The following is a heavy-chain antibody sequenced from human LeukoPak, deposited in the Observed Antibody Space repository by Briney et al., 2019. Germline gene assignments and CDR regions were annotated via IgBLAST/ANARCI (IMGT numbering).Heavy chain of an antibody. CDR1: GFTFGSYA. Sequence: GGSLRLSCAVSGFTFGSYAMGWVRQAPGKGLEWVSAISGSGTGTYYADSVKGRFTISRDNSKNTLYLHMNSLRAEDTAVYYCAKVVTWTYFDYWGQGTLVTVSS. J-gene: IGHJ4*02. D-gene: IGHD3/OR15-3a*01. CDR2: ISGSGTGT. V-gene: IGHV3-23*01. CDR3: AKVVTWTYFDY.